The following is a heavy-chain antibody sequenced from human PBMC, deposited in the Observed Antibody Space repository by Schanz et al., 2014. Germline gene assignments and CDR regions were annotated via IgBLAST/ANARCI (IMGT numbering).Heavy chain of an antibody. CDR1: GYTFTSYG. CDR3: VRDAGWAFGDYHGMDV. D-gene: IGHD3-10*01. V-gene: IGHV1-18*01. J-gene: IGHJ6*02. CDR2: ISPYNGNT. Sequence: QVQLVQSGAEVKKPGASVKVSCKASGYTFTSYGISWVRQAPGQGLEWMGWISPYNGNTNYAQKLQGRVTMTADTSTSTAYMDLRSLISDDTAVYYCVRDAGWAFGDYHGMDVWGQGTSVTVSS.